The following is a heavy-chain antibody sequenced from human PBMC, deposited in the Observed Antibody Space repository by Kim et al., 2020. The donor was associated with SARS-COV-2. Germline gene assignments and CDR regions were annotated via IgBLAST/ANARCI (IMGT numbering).Heavy chain of an antibody. Sequence: YADAVKGQFTISRDNSRNTLYLQMNNLRTEDTAVYSCAREGQGSGWSGFDYWGQGTLVTVSS. J-gene: IGHJ4*02. CDR3: AREGQGSGWSGFDY. V-gene: IGHV3-30*03. D-gene: IGHD6-19*01.